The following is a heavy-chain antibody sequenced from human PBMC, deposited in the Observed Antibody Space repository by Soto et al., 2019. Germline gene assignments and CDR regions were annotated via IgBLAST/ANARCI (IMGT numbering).Heavy chain of an antibody. CDR2: IYWDDDK. V-gene: IGHV2-5*02. CDR1: GFSLSTSGVG. Sequence: SGPTLVNPTQTLTLTCTFSGFSLSTSGVGVGWIRQPPGKALEWLALIYWDDDKRYSPSLKSRLTITKDTSKNQVVLTMTNMDPVDTATYYCAHRRYSSSHPWSIWFDPWGQGTLVTVSS. CDR3: AHRRYSSSHPWSIWFDP. D-gene: IGHD6-6*01. J-gene: IGHJ5*02.